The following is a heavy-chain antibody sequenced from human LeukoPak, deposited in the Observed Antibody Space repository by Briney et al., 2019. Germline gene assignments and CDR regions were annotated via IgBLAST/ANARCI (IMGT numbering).Heavy chain of an antibody. J-gene: IGHJ6*02. V-gene: IGHV7-4-1*02. CDR3: ARGEYSASWYTPHGMAV. CDR2: INSNTGNP. CDR1: GYTFINHA. D-gene: IGHD6-13*01. Sequence: GASVKVSCKASGYTFINHAINWVRQAPGQGLQWLGWINSNTGNPTYAQGFTGRFVFSLDTSVSTAYLQISSLKAEDTAVYYCARGEYSASWYTPHGMAVWGQGTTVTVSS.